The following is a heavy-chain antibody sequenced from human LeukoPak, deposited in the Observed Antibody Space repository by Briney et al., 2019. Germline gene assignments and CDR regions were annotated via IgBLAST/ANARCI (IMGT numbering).Heavy chain of an antibody. Sequence: ASVKVSCKASGYTFTNHYMHWVRQAPGQGLEWMGIINPSGGSTSYAQKFQGRVTMTRDMSTSTDYMELISLRSEDTAVYYCARESDYYDSSGYYDYWGQGTLVTVSS. CDR3: ARESDYYDSSGYYDY. J-gene: IGHJ4*02. CDR1: GYTFTNHY. CDR2: INPSGGST. D-gene: IGHD3-22*01. V-gene: IGHV1-46*01.